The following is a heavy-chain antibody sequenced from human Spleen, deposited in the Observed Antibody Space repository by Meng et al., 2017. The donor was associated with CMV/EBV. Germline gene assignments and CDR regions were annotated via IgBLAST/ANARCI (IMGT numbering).Heavy chain of an antibody. CDR2: IYSGGSSK. Sequence: GESLKISCAASGFTFSSYAMCWVRQAPGKGLEWVSVIYSGGSSKYYADSVKGRFTISRDNSKNTLYLQMNSLRAEDTAVYYCAKDSGDDFWSGYYGYWGQGTLVTVSS. V-gene: IGHV3-23*03. J-gene: IGHJ4*02. CDR1: GFTFSSYA. CDR3: AKDSGDDFWSGYYGY. D-gene: IGHD3-3*01.